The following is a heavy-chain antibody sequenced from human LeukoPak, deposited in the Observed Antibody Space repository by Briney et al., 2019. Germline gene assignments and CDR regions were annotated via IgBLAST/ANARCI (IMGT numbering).Heavy chain of an antibody. V-gene: IGHV4-34*01. CDR1: GGSFSGYY. D-gene: IGHD4-17*01. Sequence: PSETLSLTCAVYGGSFSGYYWSCIRQPPGKGVEWIGEINHGGSTTYNPSLTSRVTILVATSKNQFSLKLSSVTAADTAVYYSARGHSPVTTKVSYFQHWGQGTLVTVSS. CDR3: ARGHSPVTTKVSYFQH. CDR2: INHGGST. J-gene: IGHJ1*01.